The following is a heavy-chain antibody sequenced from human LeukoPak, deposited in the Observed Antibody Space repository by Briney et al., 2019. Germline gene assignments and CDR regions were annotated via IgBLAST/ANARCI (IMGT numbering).Heavy chain of an antibody. CDR2: ISYDGSNK. Sequence: PGGSLRLSCAASGFTFSSYGMHWVRQAPGKGLEWVAVISYDGSNKYYADSVKGRFTISRDNSKNTLYLQMNSLRAEDTAVYYCAKGVVATIGGCLYYYYYYYMDVWGKGTTVTVSS. V-gene: IGHV3-30*18. CDR1: GFTFSSYG. CDR3: AKGVVATIGGCLYYYYYYYMDV. D-gene: IGHD5-12*01. J-gene: IGHJ6*03.